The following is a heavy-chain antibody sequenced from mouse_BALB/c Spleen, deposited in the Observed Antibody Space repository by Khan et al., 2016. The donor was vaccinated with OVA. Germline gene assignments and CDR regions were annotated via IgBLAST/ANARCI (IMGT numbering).Heavy chain of an antibody. CDR1: GFTFSDYY. J-gene: IGHJ2*01. Sequence: EVELVESGGGLVKPGGSLKLSCAASGFTFSDYYMYWVRQTPGKRLEWVATISDGGSYTYYPDSVKGRFTISRDNAKNNLYMQMSSLKSEDTAMYYCARGENWSIDYWGQGTTLTVSS. V-gene: IGHV5-4*02. D-gene: IGHD4-1*01. CDR2: ISDGGSYT. CDR3: ARGENWSIDY.